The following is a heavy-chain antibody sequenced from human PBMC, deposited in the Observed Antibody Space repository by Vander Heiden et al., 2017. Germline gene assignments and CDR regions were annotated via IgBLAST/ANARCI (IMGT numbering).Heavy chain of an antibody. J-gene: IGHJ4*02. Sequence: QVQQVESGGGVVQPGRALRLYCAAAGFAFSSSAMHWVSQAPVKGLEWVAVITYAGSNKYYADAVTGRFTISRDNSKNTLYLQMNSLRVEDTAVYYCARDEDYAYYFDYWGQGTLVTVSS. CDR3: ARDEDYAYYFDY. CDR2: ITYAGSNK. CDR1: GFAFSSSA. V-gene: IGHV3-30*01. D-gene: IGHD2-2*01.